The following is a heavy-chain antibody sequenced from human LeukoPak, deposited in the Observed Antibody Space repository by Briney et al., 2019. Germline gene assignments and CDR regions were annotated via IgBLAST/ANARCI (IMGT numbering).Heavy chain of an antibody. Sequence: SSQTLSLTCTVSGGSISSGDFSWSWLRPSPGKGLELIGYIYHSGSTYYSPSLQSRVTISVDTSKIQFSLKVKSVTAADTAVYYCARGLGSGRYYYYYYGLDVWGQGTTVTVTS. CDR3: ARGLGSGRYYYYYYGLDV. V-gene: IGHV4-30-4*01. J-gene: IGHJ6*02. CDR2: IYHSGST. CDR1: GGSISSGDFS. D-gene: IGHD3-10*01.